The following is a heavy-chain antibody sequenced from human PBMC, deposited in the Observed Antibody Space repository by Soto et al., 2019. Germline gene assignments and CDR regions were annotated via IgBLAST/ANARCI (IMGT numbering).Heavy chain of an antibody. CDR2: IYPGDSDT. CDR3: ARHISGYSYGYYYGMDV. V-gene: IGHV5-51*01. Sequence: PGESLKISCKGSGYSFTSYWIGWVRQMPGKGLEWMGIIYPGDSDTRYSPSFQGQVTISADKSISTAYLQWSSLKASDTAMYYCARHISGYSYGYYYGMDVWGQGTTVTVSS. J-gene: IGHJ6*02. D-gene: IGHD5-18*01. CDR1: GYSFTSYW.